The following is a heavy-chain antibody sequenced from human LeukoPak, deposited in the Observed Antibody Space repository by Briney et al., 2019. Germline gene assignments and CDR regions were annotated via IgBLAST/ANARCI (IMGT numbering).Heavy chain of an antibody. CDR1: GGSFSGCY. CDR2: IYYSGST. V-gene: IGHV4-34*01. D-gene: IGHD3-10*01. J-gene: IGHJ4*02. CDR3: ARYYPFDY. Sequence: PSETLSLTCAVYGGSFSGCYWSWIRQPPGKGLEWIGSIYYSGSTYYNPSLKSRVTISVDTSKNQFSLKLSSVTAADTAVYYCARYYPFDYWGQGTLVTVSS.